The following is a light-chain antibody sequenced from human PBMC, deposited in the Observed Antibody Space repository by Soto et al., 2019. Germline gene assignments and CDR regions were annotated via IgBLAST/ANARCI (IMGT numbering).Light chain of an antibody. J-gene: IGKJ4*01. CDR1: RSISNL. Sequence: SEVPQPPSSLPAYVGVSVTITCRASRSISNLLAWYQQRPGIAPKLLIFDASIFQSGVPSRFSVSGSGTEFTLSIRRLQTDDSATYYCQQYGSFSPITFGRGAKVDLK. V-gene: IGKV1-5*01. CDR3: QQYGSFSPIT. CDR2: DAS.